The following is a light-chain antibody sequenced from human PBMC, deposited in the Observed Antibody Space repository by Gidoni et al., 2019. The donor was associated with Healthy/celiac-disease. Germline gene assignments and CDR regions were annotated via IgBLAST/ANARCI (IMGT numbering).Light chain of an antibody. CDR2: AAS. Sequence: DIQMTQSPSSLSASVGDRVTITCLASQSISSYLNWYQQKPGKAPKLLIYAASSLRSGVPSRFSGSGSVTDFTLTISSLQPEDFATYYCQQSYSTPITFGQGTRLEIK. V-gene: IGKV1-39*01. CDR3: QQSYSTPIT. J-gene: IGKJ5*01. CDR1: QSISSY.